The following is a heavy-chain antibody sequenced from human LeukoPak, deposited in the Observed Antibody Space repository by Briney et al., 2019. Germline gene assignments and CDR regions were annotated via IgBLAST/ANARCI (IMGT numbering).Heavy chain of an antibody. CDR3: ARAASIAVASPGTFDY. Sequence: SETLSLTCAVYGGSFSGFYWSWIRQPPGEGLEWIGSIYHSGSTYYNPSLKSRVTISVDTSKNQFSLKLSSVTAADTAVYYCARAASIAVASPGTFDYWGQGTLVTVSS. J-gene: IGHJ4*02. CDR2: IYHSGST. V-gene: IGHV4-34*01. D-gene: IGHD6-19*01. CDR1: GGSFSGFY.